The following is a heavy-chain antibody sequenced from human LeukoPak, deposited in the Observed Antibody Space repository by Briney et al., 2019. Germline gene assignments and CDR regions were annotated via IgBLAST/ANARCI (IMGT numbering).Heavy chain of an antibody. CDR3: ARGGAKYSGSYEPFDP. CDR1: GFTFSSYW. CDR2: INRDGSVT. J-gene: IGHJ5*02. Sequence: GGSLRLSCAASGFTFSSYWIHWVRQVPGKGLVWVSRINRDGSVTAYADSVKGRFTISRDNAKNTLYLQMNSLRSEDTAVYYCARGGAKYSGSYEPFDPWGQGTLVTVSS. D-gene: IGHD1-26*01. V-gene: IGHV3-74*01.